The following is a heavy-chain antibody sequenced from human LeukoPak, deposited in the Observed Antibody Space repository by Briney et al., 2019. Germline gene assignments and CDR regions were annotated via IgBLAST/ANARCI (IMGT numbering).Heavy chain of an antibody. J-gene: IGHJ4*02. CDR2: ISWDGGST. Sequence: GGSLRLSCAASGFTFDDYTMHWVRQAPGKGLEWVSLISWDGGSTYYADSVKGRFTISRDNSKNSLYLQMNSLRTEDTALYYCAKDSQQWPYYFDYWGQGTLVTVSS. V-gene: IGHV3-43*01. CDR3: AKDSQQWPYYFDY. D-gene: IGHD6-19*01. CDR1: GFTFDDYT.